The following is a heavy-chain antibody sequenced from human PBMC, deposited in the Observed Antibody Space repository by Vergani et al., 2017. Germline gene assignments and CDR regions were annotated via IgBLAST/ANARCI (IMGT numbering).Heavy chain of an antibody. CDR3: ARSIVSRNTPDDFDN. V-gene: IGHV4-59*01. J-gene: IGHJ4*02. D-gene: IGHD1-14*01. Sequence: QVQLQESGPGLVRPSETLSLTCTVSGGSLSGYYWNWIRQTPGEGLEWIGYVEDSGYFNYNPSLKTRVSMSSDTSNNQFSLMLSSVTVADTAVYYCARSIVSRNTPDDFDNWGQGTLVTVSS. CDR2: VEDSGYF. CDR1: GGSLSGYY.